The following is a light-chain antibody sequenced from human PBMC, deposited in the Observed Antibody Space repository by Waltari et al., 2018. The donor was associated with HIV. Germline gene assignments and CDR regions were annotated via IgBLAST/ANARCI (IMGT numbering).Light chain of an antibody. CDR2: GAS. CDR1: QGVGRY. CDR3: QQFGSSTWT. J-gene: IGKJ1*01. V-gene: IGKV1-9*01. Sequence: DIHLTQSPSFLSASVGDRVSISCRASQGVGRYLAWYQQKLGKAPKLLIYGASSRATGIPDRFSGSGSGTDFTLTISRLEPEDFAVYYCQQFGSSTWTFGQGTKVEIK.